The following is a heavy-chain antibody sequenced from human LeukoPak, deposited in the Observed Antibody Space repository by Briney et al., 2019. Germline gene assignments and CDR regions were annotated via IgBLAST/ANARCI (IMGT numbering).Heavy chain of an antibody. D-gene: IGHD2-2*01. CDR3: ARGGRYCSSTSCYFPDY. V-gene: IGHV4-30-2*01. CDR2: IYHSGST. CDR1: GGSISSGGYY. J-gene: IGHJ4*02. Sequence: PSETLSLTCTVSGGSISSGGYYWSWIRQPPGKGLEWIGYIYHSGSTYYNPSLKSRVTISVDRSKNQFSLKLSSVTAADTAVYYCARGGRYCSSTSCYFPDYWGQGTLVTVSS.